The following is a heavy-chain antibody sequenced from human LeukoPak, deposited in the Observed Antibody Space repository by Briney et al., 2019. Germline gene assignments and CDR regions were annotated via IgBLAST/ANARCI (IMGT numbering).Heavy chain of an antibody. CDR1: GFTFYRYA. CDR3: AKAPYYYDTSGYFFLNFDY. J-gene: IGHJ4*02. V-gene: IGHV3-23*01. CDR2: ISGNGGSI. D-gene: IGHD3-22*01. Sequence: GGSLRLSCAASGFTFYRYAMSWVRQAAGKGLEWVSSISGNGGSIYYADSVKGRFTISRDNSKNTVYLQMNSLRAEDTALYFCAKAPYYYDTSGYFFLNFDYWGQGTLVTVSS.